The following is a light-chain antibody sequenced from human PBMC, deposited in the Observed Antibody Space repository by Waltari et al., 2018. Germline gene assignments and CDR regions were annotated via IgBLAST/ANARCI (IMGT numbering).Light chain of an antibody. V-gene: IGLV2-14*03. CDR2: DVS. J-gene: IGLJ3*02. CDR3: SSYTSSTTWV. Sequence: QHPGTAPKVMIYDVSKRPAGVPTRFSGSTSGSTASLTVSGLQAEDEADYYCSSYTSSTTWVFGGGTKLTVL.